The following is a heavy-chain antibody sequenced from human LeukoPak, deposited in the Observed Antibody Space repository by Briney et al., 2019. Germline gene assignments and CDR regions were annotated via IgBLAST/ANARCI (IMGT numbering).Heavy chain of an antibody. V-gene: IGHV1-8*03. CDR3: ARIAAAGDFDY. D-gene: IGHD6-13*01. Sequence: ASVTVSCKASGYTFTSYDINWVRQATGQGLEWMGWTNPNSGNTGYAQKFQGRVTITRNTSISTAYMELSSLRSEDTAVYYCARIAAAGDFDYWGQGTLVTVSS. CDR1: GYTFTSYD. CDR2: TNPNSGNT. J-gene: IGHJ4*02.